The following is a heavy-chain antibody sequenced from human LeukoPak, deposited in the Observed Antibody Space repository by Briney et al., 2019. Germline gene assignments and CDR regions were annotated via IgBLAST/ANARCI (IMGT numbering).Heavy chain of an antibody. J-gene: IGHJ4*02. D-gene: IGHD6-13*01. V-gene: IGHV3-23*01. CDR3: AKGWDSSSWFFDY. Sequence: GGSLRLSCAASGFTFSSYAMSWVRQAPGKGLEWVSAISGSGGSTYYADSVKGRFTISRDNSKNTLHLQMNSLRAEDTAVYYCAKGWDSSSWFFDYWGQGTLVTVSS. CDR2: ISGSGGST. CDR1: GFTFSSYA.